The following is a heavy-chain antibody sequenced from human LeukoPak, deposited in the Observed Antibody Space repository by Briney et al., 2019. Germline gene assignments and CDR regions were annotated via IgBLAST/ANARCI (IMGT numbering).Heavy chain of an antibody. CDR3: GRDSRSILIDV. CDR2: IWYDGSNT. Sequence: GGSLRLSCAASGFTFSYYYMSGVRQAPGKGLEWVAVIWYDGSNTYYVDSVKGRFTISRDNSKNTLYLQMNSLRVEDTAVYYCGRDSRSILIDVWGQGTPVTISS. V-gene: IGHV3-33*08. J-gene: IGHJ4*02. D-gene: IGHD3-3*01. CDR1: GFTFSYYY.